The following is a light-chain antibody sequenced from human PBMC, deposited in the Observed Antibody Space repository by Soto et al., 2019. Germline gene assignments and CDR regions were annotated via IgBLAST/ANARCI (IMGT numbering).Light chain of an antibody. J-gene: IGKJ4*01. V-gene: IGKV3-15*01. CDR2: GAS. CDR1: QSVSSN. CDR3: QQYDNWPLT. Sequence: EIVVTQSPATLPVSPGERATLSCRASQSVSSNLAWYQQKPGQAPRLLIYGASTRATGLPARFSGSGSGTEFTLTISSLQSEDFAVYYCQQYDNWPLTFGGGTKVEIK.